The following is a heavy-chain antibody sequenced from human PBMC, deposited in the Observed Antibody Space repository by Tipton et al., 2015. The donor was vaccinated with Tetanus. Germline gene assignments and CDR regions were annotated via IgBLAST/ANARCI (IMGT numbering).Heavy chain of an antibody. Sequence: TLSLTCTVSGGSISSYYWSWIRQPAGKGLEWIGRIYTSGSTNYNPSLRSRVTMSVDTSKNQFSLKLSSVTAADTAVYYCARAYYYDSSGNYYFDYWGQGTLVTVSS. D-gene: IGHD3-22*01. CDR2: IYTSGST. CDR1: GGSISSYY. J-gene: IGHJ4*02. CDR3: ARAYYYDSSGNYYFDY. V-gene: IGHV4-4*07.